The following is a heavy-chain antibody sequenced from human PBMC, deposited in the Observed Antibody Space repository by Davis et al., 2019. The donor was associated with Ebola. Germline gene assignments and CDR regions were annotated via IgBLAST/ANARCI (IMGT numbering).Heavy chain of an antibody. CDR2: ISGSGGAT. V-gene: IGHV3-23*01. CDR3: TKGQSSVSDAGFDF. D-gene: IGHD2-15*01. J-gene: IGHJ4*02. Sequence: PGGSLRLSCAASGFTFKNYAMNWVRQAPGKGLEWVTGISGSGGATLYADSVKGRFTIARDNSQNTLYLEMNGLRAEDTGVFYCTKGQSSVSDAGFDFWGQGTQVAVSS. CDR1: GFTFKNYA.